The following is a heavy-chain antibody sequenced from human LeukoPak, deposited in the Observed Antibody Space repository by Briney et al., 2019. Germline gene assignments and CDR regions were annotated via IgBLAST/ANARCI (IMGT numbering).Heavy chain of an antibody. CDR1: GFTFSSYG. D-gene: IGHD3-10*01. CDR2: IWYDGSNK. J-gene: IGHJ4*02. V-gene: IGHV3-33*01. CDR3: TTEDVPARDNTYYSSSGSPPFDY. Sequence: PGGSLRLSCAASGFTFSSYGMHWVRQTPGKGLEWVAVIWYDGSNKYYTDSVKGRFTISRDNSKNTLYLQMNSLRAEDTAVYYCTTEDVPARDNTYYSSSGSPPFDYWGQGTLVTVSS.